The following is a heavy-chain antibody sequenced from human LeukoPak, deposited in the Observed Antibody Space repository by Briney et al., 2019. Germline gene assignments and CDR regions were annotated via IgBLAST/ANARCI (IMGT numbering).Heavy chain of an antibody. CDR1: GGSIGRYY. D-gene: IGHD2-2*01. CDR2: IYFSGTI. Sequence: PSETLSLTCTVSGGSIGRYYWSWIRQPPGKGLEWIGYIYFSGTINHNPSLKSRVAISVDTSRNQFSLKLSSVTAADTAVYYCARGGDIAVLQAASGFDYWGQGTLVSVSS. CDR3: ARGGDIAVLQAASGFDY. V-gene: IGHV4-59*01. J-gene: IGHJ4*02.